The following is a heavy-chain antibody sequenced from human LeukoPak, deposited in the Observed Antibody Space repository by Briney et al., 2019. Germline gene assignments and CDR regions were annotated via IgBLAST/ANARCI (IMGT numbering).Heavy chain of an antibody. CDR1: GFTVSSNY. V-gene: IGHV3-53*01. Sequence: PGGSLSLSCAASGFTVSSNYMTWVRQAQGQGLVWVSVIYSGGTTYYADSVKGRFIISRDNSKNTLNLQMNSLRAEDTAVYYCARVRGLLSGMDVWGKGTTVTVSS. D-gene: IGHD6-19*01. J-gene: IGHJ6*04. CDR3: ARVRGLLSGMDV. CDR2: IYSGGTT.